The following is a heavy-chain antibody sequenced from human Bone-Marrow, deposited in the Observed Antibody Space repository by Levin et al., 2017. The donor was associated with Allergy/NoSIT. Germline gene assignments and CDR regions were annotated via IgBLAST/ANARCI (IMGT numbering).Heavy chain of an antibody. CDR3: AKGDVVVPAAMPVDLAFDI. J-gene: IGHJ3*02. D-gene: IGHD2-2*01. CDR2: ISYDGSNK. V-gene: IGHV3-30*18. CDR1: GFTFSSYG. Sequence: GGSLRLSCAASGFTFSSYGMHWVRQAPGKGLEWVAVISYDGSNKYYADSVKGRFTISRDNSKNTLYLQMNSLRAEDTAVYYCAKGDVVVPAAMPVDLAFDIWGQGTMVTVSS.